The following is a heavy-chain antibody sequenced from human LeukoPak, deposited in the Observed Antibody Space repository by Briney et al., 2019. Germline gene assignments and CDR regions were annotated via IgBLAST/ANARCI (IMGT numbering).Heavy chain of an antibody. V-gene: IGHV3-30*02. Sequence: GGSLRLSCAASGFTFSSYSMNWVRQAPGKGLEWLTFIRYDGSDKYYADSVKGRFTISRDNSKNTLYLQMNSLRAEDTAVYYCAKMLATIGFGHYFDYWGQGTLVTVSS. D-gene: IGHD5-12*01. J-gene: IGHJ4*02. CDR1: GFTFSSYS. CDR2: IRYDGSDK. CDR3: AKMLATIGFGHYFDY.